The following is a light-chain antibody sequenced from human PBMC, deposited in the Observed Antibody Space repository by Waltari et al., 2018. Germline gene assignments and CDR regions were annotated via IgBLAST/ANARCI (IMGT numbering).Light chain of an antibody. V-gene: IGLV2-14*01. J-gene: IGLJ3*02. Sequence: QSALTQPASVSGSPGQSITISCTGTSSDVGSYNYVSWYQQHPGKAPKLIIYEVTNRPAGVSNRVSGSQSGHPASLTISVLQAEDEADYYCSSCTSSSTLVFGGGTKLTVL. CDR2: EVT. CDR3: SSCTSSSTLV. CDR1: SSDVGSYNY.